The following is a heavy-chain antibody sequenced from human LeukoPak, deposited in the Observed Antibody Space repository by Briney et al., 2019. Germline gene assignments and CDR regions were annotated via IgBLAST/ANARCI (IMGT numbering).Heavy chain of an antibody. Sequence: PSETLSLTCAVYGGSFSGYYWSWIRQPPGKGLEWIGEINHSGSTNYNPSLKSRVTISVGTSKNQFSLKLSSVTAADTAVYYCARGGPPPVACTQVSWFDPWGQGTLVTVSS. J-gene: IGHJ5*02. CDR1: GGSFSGYY. V-gene: IGHV4-34*01. CDR2: INHSGST. D-gene: IGHD6-19*01. CDR3: ARGGPPPVACTQVSWFDP.